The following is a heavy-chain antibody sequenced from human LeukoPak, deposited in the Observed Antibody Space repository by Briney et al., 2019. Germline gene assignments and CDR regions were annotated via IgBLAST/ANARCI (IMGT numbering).Heavy chain of an antibody. V-gene: IGHV4-34*01. J-gene: IGHJ6*02. CDR2: INHSGST. CDR3: ARLGARNHRYYYYYGMDV. D-gene: IGHD1-14*01. CDR1: GGSFSGYY. Sequence: SETLSLTCAVYGGSFSGYYWSWIRRPPGKGLEWIGEINHSGSTNYNPSLKSRVTISVDTSKNQFSLKLSSVTAADTAVYYCARLGARNHRYYYYYGMDVWGQGTTVTVSS.